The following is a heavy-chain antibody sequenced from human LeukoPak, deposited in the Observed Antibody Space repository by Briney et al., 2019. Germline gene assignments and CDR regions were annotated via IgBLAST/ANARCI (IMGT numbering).Heavy chain of an antibody. CDR1: GGSFSGYH. CDR3: ARGRYSSGWYYDWFDP. V-gene: IGHV4-34*01. Sequence: SETLSLTCGVSGGSFSGYHWTWIRQPPGKGLEWIAEINHSGNTNYNPSLRRRVTLSIDTSKNHISLKLNSVTAADTAVYYCARGRYSSGWYYDWFDPWGQGTLVTVSS. D-gene: IGHD6-19*01. CDR2: INHSGNT. J-gene: IGHJ5*02.